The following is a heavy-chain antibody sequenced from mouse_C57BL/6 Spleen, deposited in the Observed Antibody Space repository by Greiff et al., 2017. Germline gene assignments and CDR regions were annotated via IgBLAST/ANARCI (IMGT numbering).Heavy chain of an antibody. D-gene: IGHD1-1*01. V-gene: IGHV1-82*01. CDR2: ICPGDGDN. Sequence: VKLQESGPELVKPGASVKISCKASGYAFSSSWMNWVKQRPGKGLEWIGRICPGDGDNNYNGKFKGKATLTADKSSSTAYMQRSSLTSEDSAGSCCARSDGSSPAWFAYWGQETLVTVSA. J-gene: IGHJ3*01. CDR3: ARSDGSSPAWFAY. CDR1: GYAFSSSW.